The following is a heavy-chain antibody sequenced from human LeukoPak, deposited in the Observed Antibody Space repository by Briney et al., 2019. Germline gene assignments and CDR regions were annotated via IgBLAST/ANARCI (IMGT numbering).Heavy chain of an antibody. V-gene: IGHV3-23*01. CDR1: GFTFSSYA. CDR2: ISGSGGST. CDR3: AKVYGITIFGVLNY. Sequence: GGSLRLSCAASGFTFSSYAMNWVRQAPGKGLEWVSAISGSGGSTYYADSVKGRFTISRDNPKNTMYLQMNSLRAEDTAVYYCAKVYGITIFGVLNYGGQGTRVTVSS. J-gene: IGHJ4*02. D-gene: IGHD3-3*01.